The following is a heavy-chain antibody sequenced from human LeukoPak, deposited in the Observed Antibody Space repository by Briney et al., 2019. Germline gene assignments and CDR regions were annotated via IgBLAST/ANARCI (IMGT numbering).Heavy chain of an antibody. J-gene: IGHJ5*02. V-gene: IGHV5-51*01. CDR3: ARGLYGDYVSTYNWFDP. Sequence: GESLKISCKGSGYSFTSYWIGWARQMPGKGLEWMGIIYPGDSDTRYSPSFQGQVTISVDKSISTAYLQWSSLKASDTAMYYCARGLYGDYVSTYNWFDPWGQGTLVTVSS. CDR2: IYPGDSDT. CDR1: GYSFTSYW. D-gene: IGHD4-17*01.